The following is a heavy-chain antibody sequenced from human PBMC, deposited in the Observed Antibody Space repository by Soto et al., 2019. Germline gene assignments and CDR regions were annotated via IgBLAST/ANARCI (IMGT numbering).Heavy chain of an antibody. CDR3: VHSQWLKYNWFDP. CDR2: IFWDGDT. J-gene: IGHJ5*02. CDR1: GFSLSSSGVG. D-gene: IGHD6-19*01. Sequence: QITLKESGPPLVKPTQTLTLTCAFSGFSLSSSGVGVGWIRQPPGKALECLALIFWDGDTRYSPSLKTRLTITKDTSINQVVLTMTNMDPVDTATYFCVHSQWLKYNWFDPWGQGTLVTVSS. V-gene: IGHV2-5*02.